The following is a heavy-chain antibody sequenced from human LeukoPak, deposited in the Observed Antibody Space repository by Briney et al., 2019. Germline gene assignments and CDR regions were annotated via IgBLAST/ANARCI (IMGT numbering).Heavy chain of an antibody. D-gene: IGHD6-19*01. CDR3: PKGRGPDKSVALTLRY. V-gene: IGHV3-23*01. J-gene: IGHJ4*02. CDR1: GFTFSNYA. CDR2: ISGRGDGT. Sequence: GGSLRLSCVASGFTFSNYAMSWVRQAPGRGLEWVSTISGRGDGTYDAASVKGRFTISRDNSGNPLFLQVFSRRPGDTALYYCPKGRGPDKSVALTLRYWGQGILVT.